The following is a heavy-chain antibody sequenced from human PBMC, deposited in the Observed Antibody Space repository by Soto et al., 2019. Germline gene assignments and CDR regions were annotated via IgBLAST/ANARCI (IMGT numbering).Heavy chain of an antibody. Sequence: VQLVQSGAEVKKPGASVKVSCKASEYTFTTYYIHWVRQPTGQGLEWMGIINPSGGSTTYAQKFQGRVTMTRDTSTSTVYMELSSLRSEDTAVYYCARDHLYDRSGWDFDYWGQGTLVTVSS. CDR3: ARDHLYDRSGWDFDY. V-gene: IGHV1-46*03. CDR1: EYTFTTYY. D-gene: IGHD3-22*01. CDR2: INPSGGST. J-gene: IGHJ4*02.